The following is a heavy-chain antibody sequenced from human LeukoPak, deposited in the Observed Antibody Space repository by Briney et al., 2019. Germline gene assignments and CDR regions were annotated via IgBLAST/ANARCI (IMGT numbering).Heavy chain of an antibody. CDR3: AKDNPPHY. CDR1: GFTFDDYA. CDR2: ISWNSGSI. J-gene: IGHJ4*02. Sequence: GGSLRLSCAASGFTFDDYAMHWVRQAPGKGLEWVSGISWNSGSIGYADSVKGRFTISRDNAKNSLYLQMNSLRAEDTALYYCAKDNPPHYWGQGTLVTVSS. V-gene: IGHV3-9*01.